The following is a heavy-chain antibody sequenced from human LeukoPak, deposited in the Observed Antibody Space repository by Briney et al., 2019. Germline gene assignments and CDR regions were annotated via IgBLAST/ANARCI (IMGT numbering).Heavy chain of an antibody. CDR2: ISSSSSYI. CDR3: AREVSYCSGGSWCSLSPYYYYYMDV. CDR1: GFTFSSYS. J-gene: IGHJ6*03. D-gene: IGHD2-15*01. Sequence: GGSLRLSCAASGFTFSSYSMNWVRQAPGKGLEWVSSISSSSSYIYYADSVKGRFTISRDNAKNSLYLQMNSLRAEDTAVYYCAREVSYCSGGSWCSLSPYYYYYMDVWGKGTTVTISS. V-gene: IGHV3-21*01.